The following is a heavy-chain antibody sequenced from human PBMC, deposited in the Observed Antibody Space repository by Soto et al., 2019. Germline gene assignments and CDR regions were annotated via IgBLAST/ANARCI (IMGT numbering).Heavy chain of an antibody. V-gene: IGHV2-5*02. D-gene: IGHD3-3*01. Sequence: QITLNESGPTVVKPAETLTLTCTFSGFSLTTSGVGVGWIRQSPGKAPEWLALIYWDDDKSYSASLKSRLTITKDTSKNQVVLTMASVDPADTATYYCAPRILRTVFGLVTTTAIYFDFWGQGTPVVVSS. J-gene: IGHJ4*02. CDR3: APRILRTVFGLVTTTAIYFDF. CDR2: IYWDDDK. CDR1: GFSLTTSGVG.